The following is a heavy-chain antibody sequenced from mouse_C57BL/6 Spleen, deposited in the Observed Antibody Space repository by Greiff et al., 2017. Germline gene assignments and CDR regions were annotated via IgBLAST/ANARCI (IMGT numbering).Heavy chain of an antibody. D-gene: IGHD2-1*01. CDR3: ARGASTIDY. CDR1: GYTFTSYW. CDR2: IDPSDSYT. Sequence: QVQLQQPGAELVMPGASVKLSCKASGYTFTSYWMHWVKQRPGQGLEWIVEIDPSDSYTNYNQKFKGKSTLTVDKSSSTAYMQLSSLTSEDSAVYYCARGASTIDYWGQGTTLTVSS. J-gene: IGHJ2*01. V-gene: IGHV1-69*01.